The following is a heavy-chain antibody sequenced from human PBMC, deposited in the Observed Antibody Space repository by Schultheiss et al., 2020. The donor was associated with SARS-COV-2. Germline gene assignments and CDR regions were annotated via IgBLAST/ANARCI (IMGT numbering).Heavy chain of an antibody. CDR3: AKEGSLYCSGGSCYSPEYYYGMDV. CDR2: ISYDGSNK. CDR1: GFTFSSYA. D-gene: IGHD2-15*01. V-gene: IGHV3-30*04. Sequence: GGSLRLSCAASGFTFSSYAMHWVRQAPGKGLEWVAVISYDGSNKYYADSVKGRFTISRDNSKNTLYLQMNSLRAEDTAVYYCAKEGSLYCSGGSCYSPEYYYGMDVWGQGTTVTVSS. J-gene: IGHJ6*02.